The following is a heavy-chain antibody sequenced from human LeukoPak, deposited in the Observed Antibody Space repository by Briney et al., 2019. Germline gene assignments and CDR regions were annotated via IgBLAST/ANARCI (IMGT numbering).Heavy chain of an antibody. Sequence: PGGSLRLSCAASGFTFSSYWMSWVRQAPGKGLEWVANIKQDGSEKYYVDSVKGRFTISRDNSKSTLFLQMSSLRVEDTAVYYCAKDSGNWGTNFDYWGQGTLVTVSS. CDR1: GFTFSSYW. CDR2: IKQDGSEK. J-gene: IGHJ4*02. V-gene: IGHV3-7*03. CDR3: AKDSGNWGTNFDY. D-gene: IGHD7-27*01.